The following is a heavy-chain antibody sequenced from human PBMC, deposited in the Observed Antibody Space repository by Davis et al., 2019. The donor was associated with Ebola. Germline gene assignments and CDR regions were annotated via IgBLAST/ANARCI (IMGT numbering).Heavy chain of an antibody. CDR2: IIPILGIA. D-gene: IGHD4-17*01. Sequence: SVKVSCKASGGTFSSYAISWVRQAPGQGLEWMGRIIPILGIANYAQKFQGRVTITADKSTSTAYMELSSLRSEDTAVYYCARVSGYGDYSFDYWGQGTLVTVSS. CDR3: ARVSGYGDYSFDY. J-gene: IGHJ4*02. CDR1: GGTFSSYA. V-gene: IGHV1-69*04.